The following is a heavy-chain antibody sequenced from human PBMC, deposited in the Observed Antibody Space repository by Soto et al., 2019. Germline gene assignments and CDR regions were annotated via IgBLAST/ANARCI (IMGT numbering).Heavy chain of an antibody. J-gene: IGHJ4*02. D-gene: IGHD2-21*02. Sequence: SETLSLTCTVSGDSISSGDYYWSCIRQAPGKGLEWIGHITYRGTTYYNPSLKSRVSIRVDTSKSQFFLKMSSVTAADTAVYYCARGAKSIVVVTALLSYFDGWGQGAQVTVSS. CDR3: ARGAKSIVVVTALLSYFDG. CDR1: GDSISSGDYY. V-gene: IGHV4-30-4*01. CDR2: ITYRGTT.